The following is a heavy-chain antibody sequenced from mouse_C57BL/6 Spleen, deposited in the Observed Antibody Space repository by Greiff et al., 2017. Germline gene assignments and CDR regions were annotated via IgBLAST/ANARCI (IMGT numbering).Heavy chain of an antibody. Sequence: EVKLMESGGGLVQPGGSMKLSCAASGFTFSDAWMDWVRQSPEKGLEWVAEIRNKANNHATYYAESVQGRFTISRDDSKSSVYLQMNSLRAEDTGIYYCTRPSHYYGSSFAYWGQGTLVTVSA. J-gene: IGHJ3*01. CDR1: GFTFSDAW. V-gene: IGHV6-6*01. CDR2: IRNKANNHAT. CDR3: TRPSHYYGSSFAY. D-gene: IGHD1-1*01.